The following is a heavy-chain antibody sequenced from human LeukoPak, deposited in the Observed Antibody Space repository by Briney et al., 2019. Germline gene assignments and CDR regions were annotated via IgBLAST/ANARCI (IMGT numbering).Heavy chain of an antibody. V-gene: IGHV4-4*07. CDR1: GGSISSYY. CDR3: ARDAPRCYYDSSGYYYQLYFDY. CDR2: IYTSGST. Sequence: SETLSLTCTVSGGSISSYYWSWIRQPAGKGLEWIGRIYTSGSTNYNPSLKSRVTMSVDTSKNQFSLKLSSVTAADTAVYYCARDAPRCYYDSSGYYYQLYFDYWGQGTLVTVSS. J-gene: IGHJ4*02. D-gene: IGHD3-22*01.